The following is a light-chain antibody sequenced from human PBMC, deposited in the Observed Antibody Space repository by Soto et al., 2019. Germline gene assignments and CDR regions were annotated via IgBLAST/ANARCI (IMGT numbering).Light chain of an antibody. CDR3: CSYAGSYTYV. CDR2: DVS. CDR1: STDPATYDL. J-gene: IGLJ1*01. V-gene: IGLV2-11*01. Sequence: QSVLTQPASVSGSPGQSITISCTGTSTDPATYDLVSWYQQHPGKAPKLMIYDVSKRPSGVPDRFSGSKSGNTASLTISGLQAEDEADYYCCSYAGSYTYVFGTGTKLTVL.